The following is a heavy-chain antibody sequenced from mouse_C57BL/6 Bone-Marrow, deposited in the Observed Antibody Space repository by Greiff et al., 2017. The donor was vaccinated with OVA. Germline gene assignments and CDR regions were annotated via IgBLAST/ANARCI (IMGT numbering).Heavy chain of an antibody. V-gene: IGHV1-69*01. CDR2: IDPSDSYT. Sequence: QVQLQQPGAELVMPGASVKLSCKASGYTFTSYWMHWVKQRPGQGLEWIGEIDPSDSYTNSNQKFKGKSTLTVDKSSSTAYMQLSSLTSEDSAVYYCARGIYYDYDWFAYWGQGTLVTVSA. J-gene: IGHJ3*01. CDR1: GYTFTSYW. D-gene: IGHD2-4*01. CDR3: ARGIYYDYDWFAY.